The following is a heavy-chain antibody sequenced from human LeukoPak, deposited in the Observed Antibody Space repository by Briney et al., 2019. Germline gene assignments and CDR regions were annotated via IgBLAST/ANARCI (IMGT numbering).Heavy chain of an antibody. J-gene: IGHJ4*02. V-gene: IGHV3-30*02. CDR3: AKKAPGDWVPLDS. D-gene: IGHD3-9*01. CDR1: GFIFSSYG. Sequence: GGSLRLSCAASGFIFSSYGMHWVRQAPGKGLEWVAYIRHDGNIEDYAEPVKGRFIISRDNSKSTLYLQMNSLRIEDTAVFYCAKKAPGDWVPLDSWGQGTLVTVSS. CDR2: IRHDGNIE.